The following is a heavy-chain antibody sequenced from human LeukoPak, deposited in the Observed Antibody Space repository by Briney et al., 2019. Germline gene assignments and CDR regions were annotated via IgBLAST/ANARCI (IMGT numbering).Heavy chain of an antibody. J-gene: IGHJ3*02. Sequence: SETLSLTCAVYGGSFSSYYWSWIRQPPGKGLEWIGEINHSGSTNYNPSLKSRVTISVDTSKNQFSLKLSSVTAADTAVYYCARDGEWLDAFDIWGQGTMVTVSS. CDR1: GGSFSSYY. CDR2: INHSGST. CDR3: ARDGEWLDAFDI. D-gene: IGHD5-12*01. V-gene: IGHV4-34*01.